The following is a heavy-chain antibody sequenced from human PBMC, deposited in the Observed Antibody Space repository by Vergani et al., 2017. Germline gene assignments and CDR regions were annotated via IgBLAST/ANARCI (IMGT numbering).Heavy chain of an antibody. CDR1: GFTFSSYS. D-gene: IGHD1-26*01. V-gene: IGHV3-48*04. CDR3: ARDVGSYPANCFDP. Sequence: EVQLVESGGGWVQPGGSRRLSCAASGFTFSSYSMNWVREAPGKGLEWVSYISSSSSTIYYADSVKGRFTISRDNAKNSLYLQMNSLRAEDTAVYYCARDVGSYPANCFDPWGQGTLVTVSS. CDR2: ISSSSSTI. J-gene: IGHJ5*02.